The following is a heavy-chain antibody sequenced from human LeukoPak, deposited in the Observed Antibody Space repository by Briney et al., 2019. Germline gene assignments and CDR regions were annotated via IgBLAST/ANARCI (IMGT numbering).Heavy chain of an antibody. V-gene: IGHV4-61*02. J-gene: IGHJ5*02. CDR3: AREKIGYYDGSGRGWFDP. CDR1: GGSISSDNYS. CDR2: VYTSGST. Sequence: SETLSLTCTVSGGSISSDNYSWSWLRQPAGKGLEWIGRVYTSGSTNYNPSLKSRVTISVDTSKKQFSLKLSSVTAADTAVYYCAREKIGYYDGSGRGWFDPWGQGTLVTVSS. D-gene: IGHD3-22*01.